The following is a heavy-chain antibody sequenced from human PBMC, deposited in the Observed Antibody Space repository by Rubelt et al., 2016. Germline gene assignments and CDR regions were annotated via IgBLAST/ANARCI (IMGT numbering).Heavy chain of an antibody. Sequence: QVQLVQSGAEVKKPGASVKVSCKASGYTFTSYAMHWVRQAPGQRLEWMGWINAGNGNTKYSQKFQGRVTITRDTSASTAYMELRSLRSEDTAVYYCASSGFDYDILTGYYNYYGMDVWGQGTTVTVSS. V-gene: IGHV1-3*01. CDR2: INAGNGNT. D-gene: IGHD3-9*01. CDR3: ASSGFDYDILTGYYNYYGMDV. CDR1: GYTFTSYA. J-gene: IGHJ6*02.